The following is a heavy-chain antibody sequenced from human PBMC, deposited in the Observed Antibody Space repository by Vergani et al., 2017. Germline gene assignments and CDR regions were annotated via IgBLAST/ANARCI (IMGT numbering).Heavy chain of an antibody. CDR2: IKSDGSIT. CDR1: GFSFNSYW. D-gene: IGHD6-6*01. V-gene: IGHV3-74*03. J-gene: IGHJ4*02. Sequence: DVHLAESGGGFFQPGGSLRLSCSASGFSFNSYWMHWVRQVPGKGLLWVSRIKSDGSITAYADSVKGRFTISRDNAQNTLYLQMNSLRAEDTAVYYCAKDSQEQLVRFWRNSVLMAWGIDYWGQGTLVTVSS. CDR3: AKDSQEQLVRFWRNSVLMAWGIDY.